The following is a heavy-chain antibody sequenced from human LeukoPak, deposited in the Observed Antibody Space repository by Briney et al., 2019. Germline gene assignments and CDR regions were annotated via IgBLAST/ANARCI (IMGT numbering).Heavy chain of an antibody. CDR1: GFTFDDYA. Sequence: PGGSLRLSCAASGFTFDDYAMHWVRQAPGKGLEWVSGISWNSGSIGYADSVKGRFTISRDNAKNSPYLQMNSLRAEDTALYYCAGSSGPNWFDPWGQGNLVTVSS. CDR2: ISWNSGSI. V-gene: IGHV3-9*01. J-gene: IGHJ5*02. D-gene: IGHD6-19*01. CDR3: AGSSGPNWFDP.